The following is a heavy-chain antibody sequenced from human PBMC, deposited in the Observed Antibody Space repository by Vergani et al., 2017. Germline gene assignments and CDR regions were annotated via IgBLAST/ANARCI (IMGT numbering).Heavy chain of an antibody. CDR3: ARSPSPKSIAAAGTFSY. CDR2: ISAYNGNT. CDR1: GYTFTSYG. D-gene: IGHD6-13*01. J-gene: IGHJ4*02. V-gene: IGHV1-18*01. Sequence: QVQLVQSGAEVKKPGASVKVSCKASGYTFTSYGISWVRQAPGQGLEWMGWISAYNGNTNYAQKLQGRVTMTTDTSTSTAYMELSSLRSEDTAVYYCARSPSPKSIAAAGTFSYWGQGTLVTVSS.